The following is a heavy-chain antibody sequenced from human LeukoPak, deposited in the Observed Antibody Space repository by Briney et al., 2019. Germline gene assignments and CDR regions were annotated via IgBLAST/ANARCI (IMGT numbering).Heavy chain of an antibody. CDR1: GVTFSSSN. V-gene: IGHV3-48*02. CDR3: ARGGGRSYSDAFDI. CDR2: ISGGSTAT. Sequence: GGSLRLSCAASGVTFSSSNMHWVRQAPGKGLEWLSFISGGSTATQYADSVKGRFTISSDIGRKALYLQMNSLRDEDTAVYYCARGGGRSYSDAFDIWDQGTVVTVSS. D-gene: IGHD1-26*01. J-gene: IGHJ3*02.